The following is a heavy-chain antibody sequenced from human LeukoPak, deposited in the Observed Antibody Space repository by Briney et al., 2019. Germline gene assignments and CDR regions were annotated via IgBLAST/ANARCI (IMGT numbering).Heavy chain of an antibody. D-gene: IGHD6-13*01. Sequence: PSETLSLTCTVSGGSISSYYWSWIRQPPGKGLEWIGYIYYSGSTNYNPSLKSRVTISVDTSKNQFSLKLSSVTAADTAVYYCARDSSSWGENYYYGMDVWGQGTTVTVSS. CDR2: IYYSGST. J-gene: IGHJ6*02. CDR3: ARDSSSWGENYYYGMDV. V-gene: IGHV4-59*01. CDR1: GGSISSYY.